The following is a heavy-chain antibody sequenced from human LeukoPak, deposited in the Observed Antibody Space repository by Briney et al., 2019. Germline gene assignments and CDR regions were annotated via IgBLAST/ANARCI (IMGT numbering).Heavy chain of an antibody. J-gene: IGHJ4*02. CDR1: GFTFSSYE. V-gene: IGHV3-48*03. Sequence: GGSLRLSCAASGFTFSSYEMNWVRQAPGKGLEWVSYISSSGSTIYYADSVKGRFTISRDNSKNTLYLQMNSLRAEDTAVYYCAKAPWGYGGCFDYWGQGTLVTVSS. D-gene: IGHD4-23*01. CDR3: AKAPWGYGGCFDY. CDR2: ISSSGSTI.